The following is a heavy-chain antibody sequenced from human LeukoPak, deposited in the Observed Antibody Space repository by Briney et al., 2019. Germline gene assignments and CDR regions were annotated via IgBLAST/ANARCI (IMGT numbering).Heavy chain of an antibody. V-gene: IGHV4-59*01. CDR3: ARGWKSTSGYRVTELGSGYSDY. CDR2: IYYSGST. D-gene: IGHD3-9*01. CDR1: GGSISSYY. Sequence: SETLSLTCTVSGGSISSYYWSWIRQPPGKGLEWIGYIYYSGSTNYNPSLKSRVSMSVDTSKNQFSLKLSSVTAADTAVYYCARGWKSTSGYRVTELGSGYSDYWGQGTLVTVSS. J-gene: IGHJ4*02.